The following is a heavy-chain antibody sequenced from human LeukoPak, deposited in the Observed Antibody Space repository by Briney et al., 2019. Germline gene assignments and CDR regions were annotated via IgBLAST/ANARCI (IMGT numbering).Heavy chain of an antibody. CDR3: ASGRSMGY. CDR2: IKQDGSEK. CDR1: GFTFSSYW. Sequence: GGSLRLSCAASGFTFSSYWMSWVRQAPGKGLEWVANIKQDGSEKYYVDSVKGQFPISRDNAKNSLYLQMNSLRAEDTAVYFCASGRSMGYWGQGTLVTVSS. V-gene: IGHV3-7*01. D-gene: IGHD1-26*01. J-gene: IGHJ4*02.